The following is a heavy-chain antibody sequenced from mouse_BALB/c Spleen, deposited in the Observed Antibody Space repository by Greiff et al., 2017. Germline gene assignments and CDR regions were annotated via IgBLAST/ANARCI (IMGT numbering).Heavy chain of an antibody. J-gene: IGHJ3*01. CDR1: GDSITSGY. CDR2: ISYSGST. V-gene: IGHV3-8*02. CDR3: ARYYGSSYGWFAY. D-gene: IGHD1-1*01. Sequence: VQLKESGPSLVKPSQTLSLTCSVTGDSITSGYWNWIRKFPGNKLEYMGYISYSGSTYYNPSLKSRISITRDTSKNQYYLQLNSVTTEDTATYYCARYYGSSYGWFAYWGQGTLVTVSA.